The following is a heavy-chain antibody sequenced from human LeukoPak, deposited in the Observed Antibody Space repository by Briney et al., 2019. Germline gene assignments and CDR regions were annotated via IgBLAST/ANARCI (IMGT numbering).Heavy chain of an antibody. Sequence: SVKVSCKASGATFTSYVITWVRHAPGPGLEGMGGLIPIFGRANYTQQFQGRVMITADESTSTAYMELSSLRSEDTAVYYCALYYYDSSGYSSNDAFDIWGQGTMVTVSS. J-gene: IGHJ3*02. V-gene: IGHV1-69*01. CDR2: LIPIFGRA. D-gene: IGHD3-22*01. CDR1: GATFTSYV. CDR3: ALYYYDSSGYSSNDAFDI.